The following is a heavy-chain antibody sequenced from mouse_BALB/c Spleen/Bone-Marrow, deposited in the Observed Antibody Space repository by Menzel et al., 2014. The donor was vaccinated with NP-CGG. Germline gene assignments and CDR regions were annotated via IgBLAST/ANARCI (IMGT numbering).Heavy chain of an antibody. Sequence: LQESGAELVKPGASVKLSCTASGFNIKDTYMHWVKQRPEQGLEWIGRIDPANGNTKYDPKFQGKATITADTSSNTAYLRLSSLTSEDTAVYYCARWEYYAMDYWGQGTSVTVSS. J-gene: IGHJ4*01. CDR2: IDPANGNT. CDR1: GFNIKDTY. V-gene: IGHV14-3*02. D-gene: IGHD4-1*01. CDR3: ARWEYYAMDY.